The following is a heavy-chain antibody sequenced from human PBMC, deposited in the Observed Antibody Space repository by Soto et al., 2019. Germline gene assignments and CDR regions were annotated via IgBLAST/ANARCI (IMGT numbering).Heavy chain of an antibody. D-gene: IGHD2-15*01. CDR1: GLNFEKCS. CDR3: AADTGDIEVVPATT. CDR2: ISPASTYI. J-gene: IGHJ4*02. Sequence: GGSLRLSCAASGLNFEKCSMNWVRQPPGKGPEWLASISPASTYIRYADSVKGRFTISRDNARNSLSLQMMSLRADDTTMYYCAADTGDIEVVPATTWGQGTLVTVSS. V-gene: IGHV3-21*04.